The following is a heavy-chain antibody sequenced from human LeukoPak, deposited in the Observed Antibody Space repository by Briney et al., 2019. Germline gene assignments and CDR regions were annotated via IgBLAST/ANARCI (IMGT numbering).Heavy chain of an antibody. CDR1: GFTFSSYA. CDR2: ISGSGGST. V-gene: IGHV3-23*01. J-gene: IGHJ4*02. CDR3: ARVSIAAALDY. D-gene: IGHD6-13*01. Sequence: GGSLRLSCAASGFTFSSYAMSWVRQAPGKGLEWVSAISGSGGSTYYADSVKGRFTISRDNAKNSLYLQMNSLRAEDTAVYYCARVSIAAALDYWGQGTLVTVSS.